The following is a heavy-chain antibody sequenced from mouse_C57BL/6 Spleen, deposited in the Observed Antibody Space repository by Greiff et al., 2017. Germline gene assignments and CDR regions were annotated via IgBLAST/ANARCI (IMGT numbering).Heavy chain of an antibody. CDR2: FYPGSGSI. Sequence: QVQLQQSGAELVKPGASVKLSCKASGYTFTESTIHWVKQRSGQGLEWIGWFYPGSGSIKYNEKFKDKATLTADKSSSTVYMELSRVTSEDSAVYFCARHEEDDGYYLYFDYWGQGTTLTVSS. CDR1: GYTFTEST. J-gene: IGHJ2*01. D-gene: IGHD2-3*01. V-gene: IGHV1-62-2*01. CDR3: ARHEEDDGYYLYFDY.